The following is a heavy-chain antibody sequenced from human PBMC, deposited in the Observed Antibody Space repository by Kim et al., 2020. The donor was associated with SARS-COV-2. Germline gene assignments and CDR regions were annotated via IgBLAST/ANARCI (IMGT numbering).Heavy chain of an antibody. CDR1: GDSISSSNW. D-gene: IGHD3-9*01. Sequence: SETLSLTCAVSGDSISSSNWWSWVRQPPGKGLEWIGEIYHSGSTNYNPSLKSRVTISVDKSKNQFSLKLSSVTAADTAVYWCAGYDILTGYYDYWGQGTLVTVSS. V-gene: IGHV4-4*01. CDR3: AGYDILTGYYDY. CDR2: IYHSGST. J-gene: IGHJ4*02.